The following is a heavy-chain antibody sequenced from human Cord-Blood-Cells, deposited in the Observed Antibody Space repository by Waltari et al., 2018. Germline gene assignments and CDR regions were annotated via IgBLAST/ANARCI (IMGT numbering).Heavy chain of an antibody. CDR2: INHSGST. D-gene: IGHD6-6*01. V-gene: IGHV4-34*01. Sequence: QVQLQQWGAGLLKPPETLSLTCAVYGGSFSGYYWRWIRQPPGKGLEWIGKINHSGSTNYNPSPKSRFTISVDTSKNQFSLKLSSVTAADTAVYYCAREGESIAAPNWFDPWGQGTLVTVSS. J-gene: IGHJ5*02. CDR1: GGSFSGYY. CDR3: AREGESIAAPNWFDP.